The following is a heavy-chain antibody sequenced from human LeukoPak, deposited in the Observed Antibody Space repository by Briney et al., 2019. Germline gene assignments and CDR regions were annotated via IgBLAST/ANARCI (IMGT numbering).Heavy chain of an antibody. CDR1: GFTFSSYA. J-gene: IGHJ4*02. D-gene: IGHD3-10*01. Sequence: GGSLRLSCAASGFTFSSYAMHWVRQAPGKGLEWVAVISYDGSNKYYADSVKGRFTISRDNSKNTLYLQMNSLRAEDTAVYYCARESPYGSGSYYNVGYFDYWGQGTLVTVSS. V-gene: IGHV3-30-3*01. CDR3: ARESPYGSGSYYNVGYFDY. CDR2: ISYDGSNK.